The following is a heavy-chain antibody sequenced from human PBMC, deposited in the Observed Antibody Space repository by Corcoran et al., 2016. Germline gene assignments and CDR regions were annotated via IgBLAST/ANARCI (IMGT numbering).Heavy chain of an antibody. CDR1: GYTFTGYY. CDR2: INPNSGGT. CDR3: ARGPLGYCSSTTCSSNWFDP. D-gene: IGHD2-2*01. Sequence: QVQLVQSGAEVKKPGASVKVSCKASGYTFTGYYMHWVRQAPGQGLEWMGWINPNSGGTNYAQKFQGRVTMTRDTSISTAYMELNRLRSDDTAVYYCARGPLGYCSSTTCSSNWFDPWVEGTLVTVSS. J-gene: IGHJ5*02. V-gene: IGHV1-2*02.